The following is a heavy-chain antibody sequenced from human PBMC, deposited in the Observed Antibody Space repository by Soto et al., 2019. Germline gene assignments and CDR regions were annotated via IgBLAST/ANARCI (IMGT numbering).Heavy chain of an antibody. J-gene: IGHJ4*02. CDR1: GYTFTSYY. D-gene: IGHD7-27*01. CDR3: ARDTGDGTFDF. CDR2: INAGYGNT. V-gene: IGHV1-3*01. Sequence: GASVKVSCKASGYTFTSYYMHWVRQAPGQGLEWMGWINAGYGNTKSSQKFQDRVTISRDTSASTAYMELTSLRSEDTAVYYCARDTGDGTFDFWGQGTLVTVS.